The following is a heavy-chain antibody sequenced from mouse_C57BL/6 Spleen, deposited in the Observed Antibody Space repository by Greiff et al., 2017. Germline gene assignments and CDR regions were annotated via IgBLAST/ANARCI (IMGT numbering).Heavy chain of an antibody. CDR2: INPYNGGT. Sequence: VQLQQSGPVLVKPGASVKMSCKASGYTFTDYYMNWVKQSHGKSLEWIGVINPYNGGTSYNQKFKGKATLTVDKSSSTAYMELNSLTSEDSAVYYCARRRYYAMDYWGQGTSVTVSS. CDR1: GYTFTDYY. J-gene: IGHJ4*01. V-gene: IGHV1-19*01. CDR3: ARRRYYAMDY.